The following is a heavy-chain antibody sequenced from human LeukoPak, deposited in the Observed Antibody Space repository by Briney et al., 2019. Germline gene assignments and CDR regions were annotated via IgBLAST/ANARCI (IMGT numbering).Heavy chain of an antibody. J-gene: IGHJ6*02. V-gene: IGHV4-59*01. CDR3: ARDIPGRIAAAGPYYYYGMDV. CDR1: GGSISSYY. Sequence: PSETLSLTCTVSGGSISSYYWSWIRQPPGKGLEWIGYIYYSGSTNYNPSLKSRVTISVDTSKNQFSLKLSSVTAADTAVYYCARDIPGRIAAAGPYYYYGMDVWGQGTTVTVSS. CDR2: IYYSGST. D-gene: IGHD6-13*01.